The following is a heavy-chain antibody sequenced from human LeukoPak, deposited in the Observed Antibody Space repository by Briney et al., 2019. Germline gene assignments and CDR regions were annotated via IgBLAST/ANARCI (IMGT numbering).Heavy chain of an antibody. CDR3: ARHLVSSGYYGGFDY. J-gene: IGHJ4*02. Sequence: SETLSLTCTVSGGSISSSSYYWGWIRQPPGKSLEWIGSIYYSGSTYYNPSLKSRVTISVDTSKNQFSLKLSSVTAADTAVYYCARHLVSSGYYGGFDYWGQGTLVTVSS. D-gene: IGHD3-22*01. V-gene: IGHV4-39*01. CDR2: IYYSGST. CDR1: GGSISSSSYY.